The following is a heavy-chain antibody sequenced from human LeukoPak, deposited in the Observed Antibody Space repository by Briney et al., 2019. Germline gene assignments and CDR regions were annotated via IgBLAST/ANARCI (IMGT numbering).Heavy chain of an antibody. Sequence: SETLSLTCAIYGGSFSGYFWSWFRQPPGKGLEWIGEINRSGSTNYNSSLSLKSQVSISVDTSKNQFSLKLSSVTAADTAVYYCAVSAAALFDPWGQGTLVTVSS. V-gene: IGHV4-34*01. D-gene: IGHD6-6*01. CDR2: INRSGST. CDR3: AVSAAALFDP. J-gene: IGHJ5*02. CDR1: GGSFSGYF.